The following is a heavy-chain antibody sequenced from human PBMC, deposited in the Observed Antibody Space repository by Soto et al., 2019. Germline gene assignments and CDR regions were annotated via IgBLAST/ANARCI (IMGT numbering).Heavy chain of an antibody. Sequence: QVQLVQSGAEVKKPGASVKVSCKASGYTFTSYDINWVRQATGQGLEGMGWMKPNSGNTGYAQKLQGRVTMTRNTCISTAYMELSSLRSEDTAVYYCARQNDYGDYVSYFQHWGQGTLVTVSS. CDR1: GYTFTSYD. CDR3: ARQNDYGDYVSYFQH. J-gene: IGHJ1*01. CDR2: MKPNSGNT. V-gene: IGHV1-8*01. D-gene: IGHD4-17*01.